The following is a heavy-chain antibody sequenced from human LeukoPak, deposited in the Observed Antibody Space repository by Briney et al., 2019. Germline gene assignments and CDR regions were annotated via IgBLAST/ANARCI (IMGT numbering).Heavy chain of an antibody. J-gene: IGHJ2*01. Sequence: PGGSLRLSCAVSGFTFSTSAMHWVRQAPGKGLEYVPAISSNGGRTYYANSVKGRFTISRDNSKNTVFLQMGSLRTEDMAVYYCARGEPDCAGDCPYWYLDLWGRGTLVTVSS. D-gene: IGHD2-21*02. CDR3: ARGEPDCAGDCPYWYLDL. CDR2: ISSNGGRT. CDR1: GFTFSTSA. V-gene: IGHV3-64*01.